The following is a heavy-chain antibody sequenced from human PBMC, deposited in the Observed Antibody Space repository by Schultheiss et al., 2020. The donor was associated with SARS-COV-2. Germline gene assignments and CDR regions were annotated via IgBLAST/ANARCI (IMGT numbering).Heavy chain of an antibody. D-gene: IGHD4-17*01. V-gene: IGHV4-59*12. CDR3: ARGGLTTAPEYNWFDP. J-gene: IGHJ5*02. CDR2: IYYSGST. CDR1: GGSFSGYY. Sequence: SETLSLTCAVYGGSFSGYYWSWIRQPPGKGLEWIGYIYYSGSTNYNPSLKSRITMSVDTSKNQFSLKLSSVTAADTAVYYCARGGLTTAPEYNWFDPWGQGTLVTVSS.